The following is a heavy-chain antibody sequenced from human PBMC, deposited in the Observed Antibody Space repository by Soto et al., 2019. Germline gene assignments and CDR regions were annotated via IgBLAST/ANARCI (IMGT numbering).Heavy chain of an antibody. J-gene: IGHJ4*02. D-gene: IGHD2-2*01. V-gene: IGHV3-21*01. CDR3: ARETYCSTTSCYLDY. Sequence: GGSLRLSCEASGFTINTYTLAWVRQTPGTELGWVSSISSSNSYIHYADSVKGRFTISRDNSKNSVYLQLDSLRVDDTAIYYCARETYCSTTSCYLDYWGRGTLVTVSS. CDR1: GFTINTYT. CDR2: ISSSNSYI.